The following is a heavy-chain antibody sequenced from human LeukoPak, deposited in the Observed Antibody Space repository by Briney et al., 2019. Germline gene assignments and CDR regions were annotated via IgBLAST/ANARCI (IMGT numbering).Heavy chain of an antibody. CDR3: ARDRVATDLFDY. V-gene: IGHV3-21*01. J-gene: IGHJ4*02. CDR1: GFTFSSYS. Sequence: GGSLRLSCAASGFTFSSYSMNWVRQAPGKGLEWVSSISSSSSYIYYADSVKGRSTISRDNAKNSLYLQMNSLRAEDTAVYYCARDRVATDLFDYWGQGTLVTVSS. CDR2: ISSSSSYI.